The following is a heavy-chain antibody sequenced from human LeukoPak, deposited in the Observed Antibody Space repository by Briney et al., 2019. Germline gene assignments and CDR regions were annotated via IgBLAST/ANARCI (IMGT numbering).Heavy chain of an antibody. D-gene: IGHD6-19*01. J-gene: IGHJ3*02. CDR2: INWDGGST. V-gene: IGHV3-20*04. CDR3: ARTVSSAGWSDDAFDI. Sequence: GGSLRLSCAASGFTFDDYGMSWARQAPGKGLEWVSGINWDGGSTGYADSVKGRFTISRDNAKNFLYLQMNSLRAEDTALYYCARTVSSAGWSDDAFDIWGQGTMVAVSS. CDR1: GFTFDDYG.